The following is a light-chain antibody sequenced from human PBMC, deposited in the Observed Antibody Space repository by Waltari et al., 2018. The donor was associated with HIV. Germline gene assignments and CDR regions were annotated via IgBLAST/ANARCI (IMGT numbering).Light chain of an antibody. J-gene: IGLJ1*01. CDR2: DVS. CDR1: TSAVGGSTY. V-gene: IGLV2-14*03. Sequence: QSALTQPASVSGSPRQSITISCTGTTSAVGGSTYISWYQQHPGKAPKLMIYDVSNRPSGLSDRFSGSKSGNTASLTISGLQAEDEADYYCSSYTSSSTPYVFGTGTKVTVL. CDR3: SSYTSSSTPYV.